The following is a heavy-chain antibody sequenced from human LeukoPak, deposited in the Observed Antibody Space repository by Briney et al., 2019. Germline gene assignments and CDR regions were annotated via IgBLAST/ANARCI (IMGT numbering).Heavy chain of an antibody. CDR2: MYYSGSA. V-gene: IGHV4-59*12. CDR1: GGSITDYY. CDR3: ARDNRLLAAAGTPEVNYYYYYMDV. D-gene: IGHD6-13*01. Sequence: SETLSLTCTVSGGSITDYYWSWIRHSSGKGLEWIGYMYYSGSAYYSPSLKTRVTISVDTSKNQFSLKLTSVTAADTAVYYCARDNRLLAAAGTPEVNYYYYYMDVWGKGTTVTVSS. J-gene: IGHJ6*03.